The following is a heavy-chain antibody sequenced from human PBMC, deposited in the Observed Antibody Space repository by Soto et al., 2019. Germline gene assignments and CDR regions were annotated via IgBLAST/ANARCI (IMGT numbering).Heavy chain of an antibody. CDR1: GFTFSSYW. CDR3: AKGQLAYYFDY. CDR2: IKQDGSEK. J-gene: IGHJ4*02. Sequence: GGSLRLSCAASGFTFSSYWMSWVRQAPGKGLEWVANIKQDGSEKYYVDSVKGRFTISRDNSKNTLYLQMNSLRAEDTAVYYCAKGQLAYYFDYWGQGTLVTVSS. V-gene: IGHV3-7*03.